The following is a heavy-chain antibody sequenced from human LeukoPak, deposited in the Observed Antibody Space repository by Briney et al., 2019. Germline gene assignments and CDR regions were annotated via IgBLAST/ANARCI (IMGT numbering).Heavy chain of an antibody. V-gene: IGHV4-30-2*01. J-gene: IGHJ3*02. CDR2: IYHSGST. CDR1: GGSISSGGYY. D-gene: IGHD2-2*01. Sequence: PSETLSLTCTVSGGSISSGGYYWSWIRQPPGKGLEWIGYIYHSGSTYYNPSLKSRVTISVDRSKNQFSLKLSSVTAADTAVYYCANWGQYCSSTSCLSAFDIWGQGTMVTVSS. CDR3: ANWGQYCSSTSCLSAFDI.